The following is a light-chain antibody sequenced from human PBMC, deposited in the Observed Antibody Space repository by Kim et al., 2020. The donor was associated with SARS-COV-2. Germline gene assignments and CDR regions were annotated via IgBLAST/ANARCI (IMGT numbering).Light chain of an antibody. V-gene: IGKV1-5*01. J-gene: IGKJ1*01. Sequence: ASVGDRVTLTCRASQSISSWLAWYQQKPGKAPKLLIYDASSVESGVPSRFSGSGSGTEFTLTISSLQPDDFATYYCQQYNSYPWTFGQGTKVDIK. CDR3: QQYNSYPWT. CDR1: QSISSW. CDR2: DAS.